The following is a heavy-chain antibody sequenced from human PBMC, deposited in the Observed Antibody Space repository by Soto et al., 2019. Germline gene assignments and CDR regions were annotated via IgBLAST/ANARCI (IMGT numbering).Heavy chain of an antibody. Sequence: GGSLRLSCAASGFTFSTYGMHWVRQAPGKGLEWVAVVSYDGGSKYYADSVKGRFTISRDNSMNTLYLQMNSLRVEDTALYYCTRDYYDILTGYHYYFDYWGQGTLVTVSS. D-gene: IGHD3-9*01. CDR2: VSYDGGSK. J-gene: IGHJ4*02. V-gene: IGHV3-30*03. CDR1: GFTFSTYG. CDR3: TRDYYDILTGYHYYFDY.